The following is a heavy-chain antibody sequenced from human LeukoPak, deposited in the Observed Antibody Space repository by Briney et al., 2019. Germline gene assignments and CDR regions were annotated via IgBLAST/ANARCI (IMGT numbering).Heavy chain of an antibody. Sequence: PSETLSLTCTVSGGSISSYYWGWIRQPAGKGLEWIGRIYTSGSTNYNPSLKSRVTMSVDTSKNQFSLKLSSVTAADTAVYYCAREMADYDILTGYYYYYYMDVWGKGTTVTISS. CDR3: AREMADYDILTGYYYYYYMDV. D-gene: IGHD3-9*01. CDR1: GGSISSYY. J-gene: IGHJ6*03. V-gene: IGHV4-4*07. CDR2: IYTSGST.